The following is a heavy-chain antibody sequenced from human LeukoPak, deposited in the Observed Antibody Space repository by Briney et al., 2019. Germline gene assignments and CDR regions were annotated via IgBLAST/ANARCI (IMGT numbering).Heavy chain of an antibody. V-gene: IGHV4-39*01. CDR2: IYYSGST. CDR1: AGSISSSSYY. J-gene: IGHJ6*03. CDR3: ARLTVNSSSWYSYYYYYYMDV. D-gene: IGHD6-13*01. Sequence: SETLSLTCTVSAGSISSSSYYWGWIRQPPGKGLEWIGSIYYSGSTYYNPSLKSRVTISVDTSKNQFSLKLSSVTAADTAVYYCARLTVNSSSWYSYYYYYYMDVWGKGTTVTVSS.